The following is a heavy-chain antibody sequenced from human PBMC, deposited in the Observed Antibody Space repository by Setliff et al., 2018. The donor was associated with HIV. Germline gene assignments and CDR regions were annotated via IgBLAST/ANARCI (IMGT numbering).Heavy chain of an antibody. CDR2: VGGSGAV. CDR3: ARVQYFNSGGYWATIRHYYYMDV. J-gene: IGHJ6*03. CDR1: GFTFSTYA. Sequence: HPGGSLRLSCAASGFTFSTYAMSWVRQAPGKGLEWVSVVGGSGAVTYADSVKGRFTISRDNARNSLYLQLNSLRAEDTAVYYCARVQYFNSGGYWATIRHYYYMDVWGKGTAVTVSS. D-gene: IGHD3-22*01. V-gene: IGHV3-23*01.